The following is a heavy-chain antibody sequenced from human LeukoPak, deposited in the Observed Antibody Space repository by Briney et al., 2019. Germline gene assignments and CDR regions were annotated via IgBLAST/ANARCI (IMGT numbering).Heavy chain of an antibody. J-gene: IGHJ4*02. Sequence: GGSLRLSCAAPAFTFSGFGLSWVRQAPGKGLEWVSAISGSGGSTYYADSVKGRFTISRDNSKNTLYLQMNSLRAEDTAVYYCAKGYAYPYYFDYWGQGTLVTVSS. CDR3: AKGYAYPYYFDY. D-gene: IGHD3-16*01. CDR2: ISGSGGST. CDR1: AFTFSGFG. V-gene: IGHV3-23*01.